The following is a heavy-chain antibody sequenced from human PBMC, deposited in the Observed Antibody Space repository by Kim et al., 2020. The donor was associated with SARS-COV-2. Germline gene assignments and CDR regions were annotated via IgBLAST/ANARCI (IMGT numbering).Heavy chain of an antibody. CDR3: ATRGGEGIAAVGPFPDDACDI. Sequence: GESLKISCKGSGYSFTSYWIGWVRQMPGKGLEWMGIIYLGDSDTRYSPSFQGLVTISADKSISTAYLQWSSLKASDTAMYYCATRGGEGIAAVGPFPDDACDIWSQGTMVNVSS. CDR1: GYSFTSYW. D-gene: IGHD6-13*01. V-gene: IGHV5-51*01. J-gene: IGHJ3*02. CDR2: IYLGDSDT.